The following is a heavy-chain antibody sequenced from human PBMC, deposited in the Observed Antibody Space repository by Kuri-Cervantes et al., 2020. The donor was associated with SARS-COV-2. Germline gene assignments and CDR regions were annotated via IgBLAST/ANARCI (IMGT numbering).Heavy chain of an antibody. V-gene: IGHV3-53*01. CDR3: ARGASYSSGWDFDY. CDR2: IYSGGTI. D-gene: IGHD6-19*01. Sequence: GESLKISCAASGFTFSSYAMHWVRQAPGKGLEWLSVIYSGGTIYYADSVKGRFTISRDNSKNTLYLQMNRLRAEDTAVYYCARGASYSSGWDFDYWGQGNLVTVSS. J-gene: IGHJ4*02. CDR1: GFTFSSYA.